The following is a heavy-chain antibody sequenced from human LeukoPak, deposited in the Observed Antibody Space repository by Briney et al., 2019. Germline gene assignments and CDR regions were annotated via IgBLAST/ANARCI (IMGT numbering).Heavy chain of an antibody. CDR1: GFTFSSYG. D-gene: IGHD3-10*01. Sequence: RGCLRLSCAASGFTFSSYGMHWVSQAPGKGLEWVAVISYDVSNKYYADSVKGRFTISRDNSKNTLYLQMNSLRAEDTAVYYCAKDWDSGGSGRLAYWGQGTLVTVSS. J-gene: IGHJ4*02. V-gene: IGHV3-30*18. CDR3: AKDWDSGGSGRLAY. CDR2: ISYDVSNK.